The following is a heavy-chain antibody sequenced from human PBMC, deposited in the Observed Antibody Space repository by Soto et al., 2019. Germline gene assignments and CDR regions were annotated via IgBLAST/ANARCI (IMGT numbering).Heavy chain of an antibody. J-gene: IGHJ6*02. Sequence: EVQLVESAGGLVKPGGSLRLSCVASGFSFNEAWMNWVRQAPGQGLEWVGRIKTSAGGGATTYAAPVQGRFTISRDDSKNTLYLHMNSLRTEGTAIYYCTTGSVEGIWGQGTTVIVSS. CDR3: TTGSVEGI. CDR1: GFSFNEAW. D-gene: IGHD2-15*01. V-gene: IGHV3-15*07. CDR2: IKTSAGGGAT.